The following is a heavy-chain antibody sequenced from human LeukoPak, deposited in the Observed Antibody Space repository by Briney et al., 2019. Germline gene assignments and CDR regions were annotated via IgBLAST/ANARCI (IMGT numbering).Heavy chain of an antibody. D-gene: IGHD1-26*01. CDR3: ARVERGGYLCC. Sequence: SVKVSCKASGGTFSSYAISWVRQAPGQGLEWMGRIIPILGIANYAQKFQGRVTITADKSTSTAYMELSSLRSEDTAVYYCARVERGGYLCCWGQGTLVTVSS. J-gene: IGHJ4*02. CDR1: GGTFSSYA. V-gene: IGHV1-69*04. CDR2: IIPILGIA.